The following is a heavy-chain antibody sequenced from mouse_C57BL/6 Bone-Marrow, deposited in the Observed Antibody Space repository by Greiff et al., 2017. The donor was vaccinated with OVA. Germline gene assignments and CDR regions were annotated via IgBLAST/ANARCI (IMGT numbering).Heavy chain of an antibody. V-gene: IGHV14-4*01. CDR1: GFNIKDDY. D-gene: IGHD2-4*01. CDR3: TTSIYYDYVRFAY. CDR2: IDPENGDT. J-gene: IGHJ3*01. Sequence: EVQLQQSGAELVRPGASVKLSCTASGFNIKDDYMHWVKQRPEQGLEWIGWIDPENGDTEYASKFQGKATITADTSSNPAYLQLSSLTSEDTAVYYCTTSIYYDYVRFAYWGQGTLVTVSA.